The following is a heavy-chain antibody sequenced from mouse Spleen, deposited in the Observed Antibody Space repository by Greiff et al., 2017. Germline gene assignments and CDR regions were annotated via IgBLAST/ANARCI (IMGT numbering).Heavy chain of an antibody. J-gene: IGHJ3*01. CDR2: ISSGSSTI. V-gene: IGHV5-17*01. CDR1: GFTFSDYG. CDR3: ASLYYYGGFAY. Sequence: EVKVVESGGGLVKPGGSLKLSCAASGFTFSDYGMHWVRQAPEKGLEWVAYISSGSSTIYYADTVKGRFTISRDNAKNTLFLQMTSLRSEDTAMYYCASLYYYGGFAYWGQGTLVTVSA. D-gene: IGHD1-1*01.